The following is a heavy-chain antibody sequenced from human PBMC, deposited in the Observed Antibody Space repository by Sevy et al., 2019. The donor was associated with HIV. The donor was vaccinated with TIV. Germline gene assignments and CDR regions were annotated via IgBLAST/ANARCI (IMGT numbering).Heavy chain of an antibody. CDR2: IRRNSYEGYGGTT. J-gene: IGHJ4*02. CDR3: TRGLATADTPEYYFDY. Sequence: GGSLRLSCTTSGFTFDDYAMSWFRQAPGKGLEWVAFIRRNSYEGYGGTTDYGASVKGRLIISRDDSKSIAYLQMSSLKTEDTAVYYCTRGLATADTPEYYFDYWGQGTLVTVSS. V-gene: IGHV3-49*03. CDR1: GFTFDDYA. D-gene: IGHD5-12*01.